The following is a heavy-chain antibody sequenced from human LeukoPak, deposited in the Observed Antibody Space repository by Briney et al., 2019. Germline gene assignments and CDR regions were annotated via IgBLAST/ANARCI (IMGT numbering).Heavy chain of an antibody. Sequence: SETLSLTCTVSGGSISTANYYWGWIRQPPGKGLEWIGSIYYSGSTYYNPSLKSRVTISVDTSKNQFSLKLSSVTAADTAVYYCARVGNSIVVVVAAPTGWFDPWGQGTLVTVSS. V-gene: IGHV4-39*07. CDR2: IYYSGST. J-gene: IGHJ5*02. CDR1: GGSISTANYY. CDR3: ARVGNSIVVVVAAPTGWFDP. D-gene: IGHD2-15*01.